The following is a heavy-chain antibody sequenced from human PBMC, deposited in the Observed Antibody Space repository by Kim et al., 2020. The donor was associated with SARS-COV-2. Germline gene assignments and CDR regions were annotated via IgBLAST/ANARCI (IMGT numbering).Heavy chain of an antibody. CDR1: GGSISSSSYY. CDR3: ARHYRGSYYRTFSFDY. Sequence: SETLSLTCTVSGGSISSSSYYWGWIRQPPGKGLEWIGSIYYSGSTYYNPSLKSRVTISVDTSKNQFSLKLSSVTAADTAVYYCARHYRGSYYRTFSFDYWGQGTLVTVSS. CDR2: IYYSGST. V-gene: IGHV4-39*01. D-gene: IGHD1-26*01. J-gene: IGHJ4*02.